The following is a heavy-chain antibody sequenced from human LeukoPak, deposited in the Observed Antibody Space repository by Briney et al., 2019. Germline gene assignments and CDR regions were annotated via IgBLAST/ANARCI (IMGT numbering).Heavy chain of an antibody. CDR2: IYTDGTT. D-gene: IGHD6-13*01. J-gene: IGHJ4*02. CDR1: GLPVNTNY. V-gene: IGHV3-66*01. Sequence: PGGPLRLPCAPSGLPVNTNYMSGLRQATGKGLEWVSLIYTDGTTYYADSVKGRFTISRDKSKNTLHLQMNGRRADDTAVYYCAKEQDPRVSAQLDYWGQGTLVTVSS. CDR3: AKEQDPRVSAQLDY.